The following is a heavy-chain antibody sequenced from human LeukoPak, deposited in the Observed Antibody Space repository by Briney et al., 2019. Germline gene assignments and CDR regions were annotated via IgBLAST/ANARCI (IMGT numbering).Heavy chain of an antibody. CDR3: ATATYYYGSGSPDYYGMDV. CDR1: GGTFSSYA. Sequence: ASVTVSCTASGGTFSSYAISWVRQAPGQGLEWMGGIIPIFGTANYAQKFQGRVTITADESTSTAYMELSSLRSEDTAVYYCATATYYYGSGSPDYYGMDVWGQGTTVTVSS. D-gene: IGHD3-10*01. CDR2: IIPIFGTA. V-gene: IGHV1-69*01. J-gene: IGHJ6*02.